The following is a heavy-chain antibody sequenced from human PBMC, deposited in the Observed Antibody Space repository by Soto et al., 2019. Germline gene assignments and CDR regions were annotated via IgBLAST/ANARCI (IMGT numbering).Heavy chain of an antibody. CDR1: GGSISSYY. J-gene: IGHJ5*02. Sequence: QVQLQESGPGLVKPSETLSLTCTVSGGSISSYYWSWIRQPPGKGLEWSGYIYYSGSTNYNPSLKSRVTISGDTSKNQFSLKLSSVTAADTAVYYCARVVLGYCSGGSCYSGYNWFDPWGQGTLVTVSS. CDR2: IYYSGST. D-gene: IGHD2-15*01. V-gene: IGHV4-59*01. CDR3: ARVVLGYCSGGSCYSGYNWFDP.